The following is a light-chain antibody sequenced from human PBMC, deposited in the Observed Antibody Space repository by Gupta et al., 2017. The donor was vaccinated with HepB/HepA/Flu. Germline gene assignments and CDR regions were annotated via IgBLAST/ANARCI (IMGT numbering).Light chain of an antibody. CDR1: QSLLNSNGYHY. J-gene: IGKJ4*01. V-gene: IGKV2-28*01. Sequence: DIVMTHFQLSLPVTPGEPASISCRSSQSLLNSNGYHYLDWYVQKPGQSPQLLISVVSLRASGVPDRFSGSGSGTDFTLTISRVEAEDVGVYYCRQGLHPPRTFGGGTKVEIK. CDR3: RQGLHPPRT. CDR2: VVS.